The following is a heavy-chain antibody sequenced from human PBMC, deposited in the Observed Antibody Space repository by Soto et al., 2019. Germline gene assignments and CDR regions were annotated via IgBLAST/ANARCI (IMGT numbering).Heavy chain of an antibody. CDR1: GFTFSHYG. J-gene: IGHJ4*02. CDR2: ISYDGSNK. Sequence: QVQLVESGGGVVQPGRSLRLSCAASGFTFSHYGIHWVRQAPGKGLEWLAVISYDGSNKHYADSVKGRFTVSRDNSKKTLYLQMSSLRAEDTAVYFCARYSGKYQGPIDYWGQGTLVTVSS. V-gene: IGHV3-30*03. D-gene: IGHD1-26*01. CDR3: ARYSGKYQGPIDY.